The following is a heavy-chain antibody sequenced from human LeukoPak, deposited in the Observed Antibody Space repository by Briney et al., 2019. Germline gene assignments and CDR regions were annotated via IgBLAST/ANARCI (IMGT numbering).Heavy chain of an antibody. CDR3: ARGATSGYYLY. CDR1: GGTFSSYA. D-gene: IGHD3-22*01. CDR2: IIPILGIA. J-gene: IGHJ4*02. Sequence: ASVKVSCKASGGTFSSYAISWVRQDPGQGLEWMGRIIPILGIANYAQKFQGRVTITADKSTSTAYMELSSLRSEDTAVYYCARGATSGYYLYWGQGTLVTVSS. V-gene: IGHV1-69*04.